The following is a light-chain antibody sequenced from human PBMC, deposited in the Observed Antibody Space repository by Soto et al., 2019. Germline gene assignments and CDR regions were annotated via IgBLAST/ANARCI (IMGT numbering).Light chain of an antibody. J-gene: IGKJ4*01. Sequence: EIVMTQSPATLSVSPGERNTLSCRASQSVSSNLAWYQQKPGQAPRLLIYGASTRATGIPARFSGSGSGTEFTLPISSLQSEDFAVDYCQPYNNWLTFGGGTKV. CDR2: GAS. V-gene: IGKV3D-15*01. CDR1: QSVSSN. CDR3: QPYNNWLT.